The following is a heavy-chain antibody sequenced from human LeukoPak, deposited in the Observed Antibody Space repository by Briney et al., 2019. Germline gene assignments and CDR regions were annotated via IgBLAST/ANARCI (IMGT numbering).Heavy chain of an antibody. J-gene: IGHJ4*02. CDR3: ARVSGGGAVAGAFDY. D-gene: IGHD6-19*01. CDR2: INHSGST. V-gene: IGHV4-34*01. Sequence: SETLSLTCAVYGGSFSGYYWTWIRQPPGKGLEWIGEINHSGSTNYNPSLKSRVTISIDTSKNQFSLKLSSVTAADTAVYYCARVSGGGAVAGAFDYWGQGTLVTVSS. CDR1: GGSFSGYY.